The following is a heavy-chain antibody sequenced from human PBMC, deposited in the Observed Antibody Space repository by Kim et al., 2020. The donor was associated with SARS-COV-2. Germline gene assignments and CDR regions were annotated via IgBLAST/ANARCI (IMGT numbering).Heavy chain of an antibody. V-gene: IGHV5-51*01. Sequence: GESLKISCKGSGYSFTSYWIGWVRQMPGKGLEWMGIIYPGDSDTRYSPSFQGQVTISADKSISTAYLQWSSLKASDTAMYYCARSSLAAAGTWYFDLWGRGTLVTVSS. J-gene: IGHJ2*01. CDR2: IYPGDSDT. CDR3: ARSSLAAAGTWYFDL. D-gene: IGHD6-13*01. CDR1: GYSFTSYW.